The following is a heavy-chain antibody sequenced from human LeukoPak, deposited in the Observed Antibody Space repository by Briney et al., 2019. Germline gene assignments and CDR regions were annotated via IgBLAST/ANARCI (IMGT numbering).Heavy chain of an antibody. CDR2: IYYSGST. Sequence: SETLSLTCTVSGGSVSSGSYYWSWIRQPPGKGLEWIGYIYYSGSTNYNPSLKSRVTISVDTSKNQFSLKLSSVTAADTAVYYCARTAVTTIDYFDYWGQGTLVTVSS. V-gene: IGHV4-61*01. D-gene: IGHD4-17*01. J-gene: IGHJ4*02. CDR1: GGSVSSGSYY. CDR3: ARTAVTTIDYFDY.